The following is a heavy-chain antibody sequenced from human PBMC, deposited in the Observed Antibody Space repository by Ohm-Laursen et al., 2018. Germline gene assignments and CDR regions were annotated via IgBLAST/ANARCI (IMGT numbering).Heavy chain of an antibody. CDR1: GFTFRNYG. V-gene: IGHV3-23*01. CDR3: AKVSGDCLDC. Sequence: SLRLSCTASGFTFRNYGMTWARQAPGKQLEWVAGIGGSGSSTYYADSVTGRFTISRDNPKNTLYLQMNSLRVEDTAVYYCAKVSGDCLDCWGQGVVVSVST. D-gene: IGHD2-21*02. CDR2: IGGSGSST. J-gene: IGHJ4*02.